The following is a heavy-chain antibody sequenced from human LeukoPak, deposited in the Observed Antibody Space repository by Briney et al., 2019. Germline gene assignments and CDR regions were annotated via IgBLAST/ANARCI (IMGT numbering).Heavy chain of an antibody. J-gene: IGHJ4*02. V-gene: IGHV4-59*01. CDR2: IYYSGST. D-gene: IGHD3-10*01. CDR1: GGSISSYY. Sequence: SEPLSLTCTVSGGSISSYYWSWIRQPPGKGLEWIGYIYYSGSTNYNPSLKSRVTISVDTSKNQFSLKLSSVTAADTAVYYCAREDYGSGSYYNGPFDYWGQGTLVTVSS. CDR3: AREDYGSGSYYNGPFDY.